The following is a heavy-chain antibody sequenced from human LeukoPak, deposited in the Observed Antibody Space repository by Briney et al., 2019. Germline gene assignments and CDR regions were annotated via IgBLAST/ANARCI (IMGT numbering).Heavy chain of an antibody. V-gene: IGHV5-51*01. Sequence: GESLKISCKMSGYTLTNNWIGWVRQVPGKGLEWMGLIYPGYSDGKYSPSFQGQVTISADKSISTAYLQWSSLKASDTAMYYCARWGEVAGVDYWGQGTLVTVSS. CDR2: IYPGYSDG. CDR1: GYTLTNNW. CDR3: ARWGEVAGVDY. J-gene: IGHJ4*02. D-gene: IGHD6-19*01.